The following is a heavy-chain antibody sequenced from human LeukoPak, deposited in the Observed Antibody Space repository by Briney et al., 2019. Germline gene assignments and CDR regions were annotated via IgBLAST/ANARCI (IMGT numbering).Heavy chain of an antibody. Sequence: GGSLRLSCAASGFTFSNYGMHWVRQAPGKGLEWVAFIRYDGSEKYFAESVKGRFTISRDNSKDMLHLQMNGLRAEDTAVYYCAKGRGSSGYIYFDYWGQGTLVTVSS. D-gene: IGHD6-19*01. J-gene: IGHJ4*02. V-gene: IGHV3-30*02. CDR2: IRYDGSEK. CDR3: AKGRGSSGYIYFDY. CDR1: GFTFSNYG.